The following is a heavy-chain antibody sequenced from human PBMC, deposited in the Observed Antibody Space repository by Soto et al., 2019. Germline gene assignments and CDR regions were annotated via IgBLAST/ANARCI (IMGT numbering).Heavy chain of an antibody. J-gene: IGHJ1*01. D-gene: IGHD3-22*01. V-gene: IGHV1-18*01. CDR3: ARATYYYDSSGYPQDAEYFQH. CDR2: ISAYNGNT. CDR1: GYTFTSYG. Sequence: GASVKVSCKASGYTFTSYGISWVRQAPGQGLEWMGWISAYNGNTNYAQKLQGRVTMTTDTSTSTAYMELRSLRSDDTAVYYCARATYYYDSSGYPQDAEYFQHWGQGTLVTVSS.